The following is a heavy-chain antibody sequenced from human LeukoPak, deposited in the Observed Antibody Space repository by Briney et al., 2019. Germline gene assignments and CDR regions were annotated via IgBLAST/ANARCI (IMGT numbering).Heavy chain of an antibody. CDR1: GGSISSSSYY. V-gene: IGHV4-39*07. J-gene: IGHJ5*02. CDR3: ARSPGGVNNWFDP. D-gene: IGHD2-8*01. CDR2: IYYSGST. Sequence: PSETLSLTCTVSGGSISSSSYYWGWIRQPPGKGLEWIGSIYYSGSTYYNPSLKSRVTISVDTSKNQFSLKLSSVIAADTAVYYCARSPGGVNNWFDPWGQGTLVTVSS.